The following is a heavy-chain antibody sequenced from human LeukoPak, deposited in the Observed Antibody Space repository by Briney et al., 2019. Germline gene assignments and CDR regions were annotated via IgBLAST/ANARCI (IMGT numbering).Heavy chain of an antibody. V-gene: IGHV3-74*01. J-gene: IGHJ3*02. CDR3: LTVVETTIAAFDI. Sequence: PGGSLRLSCAASGFTFSNYWLHWVRQAPGKGLVWVSRIDANAKTTSYADSVKGRFTISTDNAKKTLYLQRNSLRVEDTAVYYCLTVVETTIAAFDIWGQGTMVTVSS. D-gene: IGHD1-26*01. CDR2: IDANAKTT. CDR1: GFTFSNYW.